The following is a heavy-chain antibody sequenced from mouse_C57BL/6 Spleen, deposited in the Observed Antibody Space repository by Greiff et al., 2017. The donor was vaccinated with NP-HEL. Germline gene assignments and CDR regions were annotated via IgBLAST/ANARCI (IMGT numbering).Heavy chain of an antibody. Sequence: VQLKQSGPELVKPGASVKISCKASGYSFTGYYMNWVKQSPEKSLEWIGEINPSTGGTTYNQKFKAKATLTVDKSSSTAYMQLKSLTSEDSAVYYCARGDSLRFYWYFDVWGTGTTVTVSS. CDR2: INPSTGGT. CDR1: GYSFTGYY. J-gene: IGHJ1*03. V-gene: IGHV1-42*01. CDR3: ARGDSLRFYWYFDV.